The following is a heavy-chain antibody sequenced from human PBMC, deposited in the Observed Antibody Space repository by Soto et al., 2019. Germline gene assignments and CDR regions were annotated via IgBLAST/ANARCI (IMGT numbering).Heavy chain of an antibody. J-gene: IGHJ5*01. CDR3: ARGWAHLDS. CDR2: IYQSGST. V-gene: IGHV4-4*02. Sequence: PSETLSLTCAVSGDSISSTIRRNWVRQPPGKGLEWNGEIYQSGSTNYSPSLMSRVTISLNKSKNQFSLNLSSVTAADPAVYYCARGWAHLDSWGKGTVVTDSA. D-gene: IGHD3-16*01. CDR1: GDSISSTIR.